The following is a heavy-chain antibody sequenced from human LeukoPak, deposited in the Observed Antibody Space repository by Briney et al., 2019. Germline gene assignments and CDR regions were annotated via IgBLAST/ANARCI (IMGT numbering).Heavy chain of an antibody. CDR3: ASVSRRYYHRGFDR. Sequence: SETLCLTCAVSVGSFSGYYWRWVRQPPGKGLEWVGEINHSGRNKYNTSLKSRVTISVDTSKNQFSLKLSSVTAADTAVYYGASVSRRYYHRGFDRWGQGTLVTVAS. CDR2: INHSGRN. CDR1: VGSFSGYY. D-gene: IGHD2/OR15-2a*01. J-gene: IGHJ5*02. V-gene: IGHV4-34*01.